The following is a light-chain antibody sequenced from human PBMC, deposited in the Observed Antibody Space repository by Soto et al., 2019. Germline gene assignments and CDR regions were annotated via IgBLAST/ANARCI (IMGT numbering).Light chain of an antibody. J-gene: IGKJ1*01. CDR1: QAVGSSL. CDR3: QQGGGSLWT. Sequence: EIVLTQSPGTLSMSPGERATLSCRASQAVGSSLLAWYQHKPGQAPRLVIYGASSIATGIPDRFSGSGSGTDFTLTISRLEPEYVAVYYCQQGGGSLWTFGQGTKVEIK. CDR2: GAS. V-gene: IGKV3-20*01.